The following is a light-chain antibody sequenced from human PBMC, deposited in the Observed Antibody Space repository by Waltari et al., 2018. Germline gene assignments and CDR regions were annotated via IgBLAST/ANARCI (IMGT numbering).Light chain of an antibody. CDR3: QQSYSTPST. V-gene: IGKV1-39*01. CDR2: AAS. Sequence: DIQMTQSPSSLSASVGDRVTITCRASQSIGSSLNWYQQKPGKAPKLLLYAASSLQSGVPSRFSGSGSGTDFTLTISSLQPEDFATYYCQQSYSTPSTFGQGTKVEIK. CDR1: QSIGSS. J-gene: IGKJ1*01.